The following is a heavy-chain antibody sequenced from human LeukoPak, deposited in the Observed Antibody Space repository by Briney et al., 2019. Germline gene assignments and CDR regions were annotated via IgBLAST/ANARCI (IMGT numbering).Heavy chain of an antibody. V-gene: IGHV4-34*01. J-gene: IGHJ6*03. CDR3: ARGYAGIAARPLYYYMDV. CDR1: GGSFSGYY. D-gene: IGHD6-6*01. CDR2: INHSGST. Sequence: SETLSLTCAVYGGSFSGYYWSWIRQPPGKGLEWMGEINHSGSTNYNPSLKSRVTISVDTSKNQFSLKLSSVTAADTAVYYCARGYAGIAARPLYYYMDVWGKGTTVTVSS.